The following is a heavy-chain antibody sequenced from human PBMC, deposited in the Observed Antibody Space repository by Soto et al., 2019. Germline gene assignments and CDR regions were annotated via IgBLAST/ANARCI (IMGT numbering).Heavy chain of an antibody. CDR2: ISYDGSNK. D-gene: IGHD3-9*01. V-gene: IGHV3-30*18. Sequence: QVQLVESGGGVVQPGRSLRLSCAASGFTFSSYGMHWVRQAPGKGLEWVAVISYDGSNKYYADSVKGRFTISRDNSKNTLYLQMNSLRAEDTAVYYCAKVGLWVERYFDSPEGMDVW. J-gene: IGHJ6*01. CDR3: AKVGLWVERYFDSPEGMDV. CDR1: GFTFSSYG.